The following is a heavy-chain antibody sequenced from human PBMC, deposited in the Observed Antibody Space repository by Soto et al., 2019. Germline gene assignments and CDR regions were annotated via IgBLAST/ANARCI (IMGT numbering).Heavy chain of an antibody. D-gene: IGHD6-13*01. V-gene: IGHV5-10-1*01. CDR2: IDPSDSYT. J-gene: IGHJ5*02. Sequence: GESLKISCKGSGYNFTSYWISWVRQMPGKGLEWIGRIDPSDSYTDYSPSFQGHVTISADKSISTAYLQWSSLRASDTAMYYCARRGSNSLYFFDPWGQGTLVTVSS. CDR1: GYNFTSYW. CDR3: ARRGSNSLYFFDP.